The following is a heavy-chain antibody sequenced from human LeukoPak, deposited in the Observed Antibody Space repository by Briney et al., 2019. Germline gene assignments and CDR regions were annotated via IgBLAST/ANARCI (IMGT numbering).Heavy chain of an antibody. D-gene: IGHD2-2*01. CDR3: ARDSGSTSWLYDAFDI. Sequence: PGGSLRLSCVVSGFTFSSYWMSWVRQAPGKGLEWVANIKQDGSEKYYVDSVKGRFTISRDNAKNSLYLQMNSLRAEDTAVYYCARDSGSTSWLYDAFDIWGQGTMVTVSS. CDR2: IKQDGSEK. J-gene: IGHJ3*02. CDR1: GFTFSSYW. V-gene: IGHV3-7*01.